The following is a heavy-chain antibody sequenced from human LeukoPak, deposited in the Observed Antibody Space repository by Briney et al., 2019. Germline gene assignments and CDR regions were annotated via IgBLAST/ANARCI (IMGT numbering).Heavy chain of an antibody. CDR1: GYTFTSYD. Sequence: GASVKVSCKASGYTFTSYDINWVRQATGQGLEWMGWMNSNSGNTGYAQKFQGRVTITRNTSISTAYMELSSLRSEDTAVYYCARDLVRREFDYWGQGTLVTVSS. CDR2: MNSNSGNT. CDR3: ARDLVRREFDY. J-gene: IGHJ4*02. V-gene: IGHV1-8*03. D-gene: IGHD3-10*01.